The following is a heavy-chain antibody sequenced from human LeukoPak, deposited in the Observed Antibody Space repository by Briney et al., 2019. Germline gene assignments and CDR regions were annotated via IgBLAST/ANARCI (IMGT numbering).Heavy chain of an antibody. Sequence: GGSLRLSCAASGFTFSSYAMHWVRQAPGKGLEWVAVISYDGSNKYYADSVKGRFTISRDNSKNTLYLQMNSLRAEDTAVYYCAKRGYCRGGTCFSHDAFDIWGQGTMVTVSS. V-gene: IGHV3-30*04. CDR3: AKRGYCRGGTCFSHDAFDI. CDR1: GFTFSSYA. J-gene: IGHJ3*02. D-gene: IGHD2-15*01. CDR2: ISYDGSNK.